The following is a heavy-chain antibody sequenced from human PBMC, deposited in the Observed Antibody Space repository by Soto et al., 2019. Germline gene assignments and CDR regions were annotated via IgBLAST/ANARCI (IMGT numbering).Heavy chain of an antibody. V-gene: IGHV1-69*01. J-gene: IGHJ2*01. D-gene: IGHD3-16*01. Sequence: QVQLVQSGAEVKKPGSSVKVSCKASGGTFSSYSINWVRQAPGQGLEWMGGIIPIFGTANYAQTFQGRVTRTADESTSTAHMELSSLRNENTAVYYCARPFQSWPGGWYFDLWGRGTLVTVSS. CDR2: IIPIFGTA. CDR1: GGTFSSYS. CDR3: ARPFQSWPGGWYFDL.